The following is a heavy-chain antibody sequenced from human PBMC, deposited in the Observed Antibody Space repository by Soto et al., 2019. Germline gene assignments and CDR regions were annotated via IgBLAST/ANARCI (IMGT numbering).Heavy chain of an antibody. CDR1: GGSISGFY. J-gene: IGHJ5*02. CDR3: ARDTAVSGSGRWFDP. CDR2: IYSSGTT. V-gene: IGHV4-4*07. Sequence: SETLSLTCTISGGSISGFYWSWIRQSAGKGLEWVGRIYSSGTTNYNLSLKGRVTMSVNTSKNQFSLRLTSVTAADTAVYYCARDTAVSGSGRWFDPWGQGAQVTVSS. D-gene: IGHD6-19*01.